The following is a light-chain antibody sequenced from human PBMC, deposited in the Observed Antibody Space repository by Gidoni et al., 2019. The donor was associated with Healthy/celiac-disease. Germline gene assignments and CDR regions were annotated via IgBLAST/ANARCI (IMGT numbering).Light chain of an antibody. Sequence: QSVLTQPPSGSGAPGQRVTISCPGSSSNIGAGYDVHWYQQLPGTAPKLLIYGNSNRPSVVPDRFSGSKSGTSASLASTGLQAEDEADYYCQSYDSSLSGYVFGTGTKVTVL. CDR2: GNS. V-gene: IGLV1-40*01. J-gene: IGLJ1*01. CDR1: SSNIGAGYD. CDR3: QSYDSSLSGYV.